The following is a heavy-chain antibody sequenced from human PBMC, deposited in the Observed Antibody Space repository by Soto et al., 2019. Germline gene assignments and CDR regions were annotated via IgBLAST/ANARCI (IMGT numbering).Heavy chain of an antibody. CDR2: IYYSGST. Sequence: QLQLQESGPGLVKPSETLSLTCTVSGGSISSSSYYWGWIRQPPGKGLEWIGSIYYSGSTYYNPSLKSRVTISVDTSKNQFSLKLSSVTAADTAVYYCASPGGGLVGATSWDYYGMDVWGQGTTVTVSS. V-gene: IGHV4-39*01. D-gene: IGHD1-26*01. CDR3: ASPGGGLVGATSWDYYGMDV. J-gene: IGHJ6*02. CDR1: GGSISSSSYY.